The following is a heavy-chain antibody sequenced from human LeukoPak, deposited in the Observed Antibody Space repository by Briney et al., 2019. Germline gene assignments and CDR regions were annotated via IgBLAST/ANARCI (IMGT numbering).Heavy chain of an antibody. V-gene: IGHV4-31*03. CDR1: GGSISSGAYY. Sequence: SQTLSLTCTVSGGSISSGAYYWSCIPQHPGKGLEWIGYIYYSGSTYYNPSLKGRVTISVDTCKNQFSMKLSSVTAADTAVYYCARGLNDYYDSSGSTRFDYWGQGTLVTVSS. CDR3: ARGLNDYYDSSGSTRFDY. D-gene: IGHD3-22*01. J-gene: IGHJ4*02. CDR2: IYYSGST.